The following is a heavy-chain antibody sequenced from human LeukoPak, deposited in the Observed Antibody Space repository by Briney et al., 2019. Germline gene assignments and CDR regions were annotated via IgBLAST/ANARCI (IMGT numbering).Heavy chain of an antibody. CDR3: ARGGVVVPAAMPRYYGMDV. Sequence: GGSLRLSCAASGFTFSDYYMSWIRQAPGKGLEWVSYISSSSSYTNYADSVKGRFTISRDNAKNSLYLRMNSLRAEDTAVYYCARGGVVVPAAMPRYYGMDVWGKGTTVTVSS. CDR1: GFTFSDYY. CDR2: ISSSSSYT. J-gene: IGHJ6*04. D-gene: IGHD2-2*01. V-gene: IGHV3-11*06.